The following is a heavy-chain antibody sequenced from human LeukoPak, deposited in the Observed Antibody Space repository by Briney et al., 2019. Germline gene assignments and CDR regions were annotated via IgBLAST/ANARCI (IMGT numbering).Heavy chain of an antibody. CDR1: GFTFSSYE. J-gene: IGHJ6*04. V-gene: IGHV3-48*03. D-gene: IGHD3-10*02. CDR2: ISRSATTI. CDR3: AELGITMIGGV. Sequence: GGSLRLSCAASGFTFSSYEMNWVRQAPGKGLEWVSSISRSATTIYADSVKGRFTISRDNAKNSLYLQMNSLRAEDTAVYYCAELGITMIGGVWGKGTTVTISS.